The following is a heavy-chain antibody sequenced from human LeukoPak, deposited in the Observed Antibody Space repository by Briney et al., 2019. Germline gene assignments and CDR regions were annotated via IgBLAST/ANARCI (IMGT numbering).Heavy chain of an antibody. J-gene: IGHJ4*02. CDR2: ISHTGTT. V-gene: IGHV4-31*03. CDR1: GGPISSGAYY. D-gene: IGHD3-10*01. CDR3: ARELGARSIRGVIAPHFDF. Sequence: DPSETLSLTCTVSGGPISSGAYYWSWIRQHPGKCLEWIGYISHTGTTYYSLSLKSRVTISLDTSESQVSLRLSSVTAADTAVYYCARELGARSIRGVIAPHFDFWGQGILVTVSS.